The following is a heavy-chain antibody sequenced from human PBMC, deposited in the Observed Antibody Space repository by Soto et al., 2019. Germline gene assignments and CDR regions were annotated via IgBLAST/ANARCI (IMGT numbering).Heavy chain of an antibody. Sequence: GGSLRLSCAASGFTFSSYGMHWVRQAPGKGLEWVAVISYDGSNKYYADSVKGRFTIARDNSKNTLYLQMNSLGAEDTAVYYCAKGDLYYDILTGYSYFDYWGQGTLVTVSS. CDR2: ISYDGSNK. J-gene: IGHJ4*02. CDR3: AKGDLYYDILTGYSYFDY. CDR1: GFTFSSYG. V-gene: IGHV3-30*18. D-gene: IGHD3-9*01.